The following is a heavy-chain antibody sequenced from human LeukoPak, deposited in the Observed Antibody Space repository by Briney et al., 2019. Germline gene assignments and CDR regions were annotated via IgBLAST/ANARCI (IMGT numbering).Heavy chain of an antibody. J-gene: IGHJ4*02. CDR1: GFTFKNYG. V-gene: IGHV3-23*01. D-gene: IGHD5-12*01. Sequence: GGSLRLSCAASGFTFKNYGRNWVRQAPGKGLEWVSGISPGGETPYYADSVRGRFTISRDNSKNTMYLQMNSLRVEDTAVYYCAQDRAWIEFYFWGQGTLVTVSS. CDR3: AQDRAWIEFYF. CDR2: ISPGGETP.